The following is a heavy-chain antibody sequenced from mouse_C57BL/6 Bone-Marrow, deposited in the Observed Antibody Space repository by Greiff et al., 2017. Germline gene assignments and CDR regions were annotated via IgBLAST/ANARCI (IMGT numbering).Heavy chain of an antibody. J-gene: IGHJ1*03. Sequence: QVQLQQPGAELVKPGASVKMSCKASGYTFTSYWITWVKQRPGQGLEWIGDIYPGSGSTNYNEKFTSKATLTVDKSSSTAYMQLSSLTSEDSAVYYGARSGYYGSSWYFDGWGTGTTATVSS. V-gene: IGHV1-55*01. D-gene: IGHD1-1*01. CDR3: ARSGYYGSSWYFDG. CDR2: IYPGSGST. CDR1: GYTFTSYW.